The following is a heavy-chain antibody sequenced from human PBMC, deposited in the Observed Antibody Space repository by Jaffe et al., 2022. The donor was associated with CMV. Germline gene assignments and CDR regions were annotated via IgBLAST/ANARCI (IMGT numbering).Heavy chain of an antibody. CDR1: GGSISSSSYY. Sequence: QLQLQESGPGLVKPSETLSLTCTVSGGSISSSSYYWGWIRQPPGKGLEWIGSIYYSGSTYYNPSLKSRVTISVDTSKNQFSLKLSSVTAADTAVYYCAKARDPTRFDYWGQGTLVTVSS. V-gene: IGHV4-39*01. J-gene: IGHJ4*02. CDR2: IYYSGST. CDR3: AKARDPTRFDY.